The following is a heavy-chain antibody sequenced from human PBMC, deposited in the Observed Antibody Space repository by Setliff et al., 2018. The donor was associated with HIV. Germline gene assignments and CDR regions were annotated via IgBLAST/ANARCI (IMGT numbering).Heavy chain of an antibody. CDR1: GFRFSTYW. J-gene: IGHJ3*02. D-gene: IGHD4-17*01. V-gene: IGHV5-51*01. CDR3: ARTDYGGNWGAFDI. Sequence: GESLKISCKGSGFRFSTYWTGWVRQMPGKGLEWMGIIYPGDSDTRYSPSFQGQVTISADKSISTAYLHWSSLKASDTAMYYCARTDYGGNWGAFDIWGQGTMVTVS. CDR2: IYPGDSDT.